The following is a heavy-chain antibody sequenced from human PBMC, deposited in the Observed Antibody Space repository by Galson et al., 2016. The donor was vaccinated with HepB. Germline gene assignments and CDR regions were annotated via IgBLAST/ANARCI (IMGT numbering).Heavy chain of an antibody. J-gene: IGHJ6*02. CDR3: TRDPYCSRTTCYRYYGMDV. CDR1: GFIFSDYY. V-gene: IGHV3-11*01. D-gene: IGHD2-2*01. CDR2: ISSSGDII. Sequence: SLRLSCAASGFIFSDYYMSWIRQAPGKGLEWISYISSSGDIIYYADSVKGRFTISRDNAKNSLYLQMNSLRAEDSAKYYCTRDPYCSRTTCYRYYGMDVWGQGTTVTVSS.